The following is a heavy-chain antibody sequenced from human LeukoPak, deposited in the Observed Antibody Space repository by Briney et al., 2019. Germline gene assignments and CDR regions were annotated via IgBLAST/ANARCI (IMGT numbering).Heavy chain of an antibody. Sequence: SETLSLTCTVSGGSISSSSYYWGWIRQPPGKGLEWIGSIYYSGSTYYNPSLKSRVTISVDTSKNQFSLKLSSVTAADTAVYYCARLRTTRWFDPWGQGTLVTVSS. D-gene: IGHD1-7*01. CDR1: GGSISSSSYY. V-gene: IGHV4-39*01. CDR2: IYYSGST. CDR3: ARLRTTRWFDP. J-gene: IGHJ5*02.